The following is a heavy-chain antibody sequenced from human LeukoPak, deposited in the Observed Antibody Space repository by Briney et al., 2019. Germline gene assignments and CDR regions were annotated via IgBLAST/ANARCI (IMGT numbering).Heavy chain of an antibody. J-gene: IGHJ5*02. CDR2: IYYSGST. D-gene: IGHD3-10*01. V-gene: IGHV4-59*01. CDR3: ARDKSGGFNWFDP. CDR1: GGSISSYY. Sequence: SETLSLTCTVSGGSISSYYWSWIRQPPGKGLEWIGYIYYSGSTNYNPSLKSRVTISVDTSKNQFSLKLSSVTAADTAVYYCARDKSGGFNWFDPWGRGTLVTVSS.